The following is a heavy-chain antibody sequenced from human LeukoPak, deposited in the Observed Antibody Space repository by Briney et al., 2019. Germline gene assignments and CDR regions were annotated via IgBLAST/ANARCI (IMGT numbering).Heavy chain of an antibody. V-gene: IGHV4-59*11. CDR1: SVSISSHD. J-gene: IGHJ6*03. CDR2: SHYSGDT. D-gene: IGHD6-6*01. Sequence: SETLSLTCTVSSVSISSHDWSWIRQSPGKGLEWIGYSHYSGDTSYNPSLKSQVTISLDTSKNQFSLRLSSVTAADTAVYFCAKGEYSRTSYYHYYMDVWGKGTTVTVSS. CDR3: AKGEYSRTSYYHYYMDV.